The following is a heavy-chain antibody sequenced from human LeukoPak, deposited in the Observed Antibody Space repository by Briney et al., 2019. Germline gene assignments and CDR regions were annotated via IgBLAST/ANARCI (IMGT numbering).Heavy chain of an antibody. D-gene: IGHD6-13*01. CDR1: GYTFTSYD. V-gene: IGHV1-8*01. Sequence: ASVKVSCKASGYTFTSYDINWVRQATGQGLEWMGWMNPNSGNTGYAQKFQGRVTMTRDTSISTAYMELSRLRSDDTAVYYCARGLSSSWYGRKTGTDYWGQGTLVTDSS. J-gene: IGHJ4*02. CDR2: MNPNSGNT. CDR3: ARGLSSSWYGRKTGTDY.